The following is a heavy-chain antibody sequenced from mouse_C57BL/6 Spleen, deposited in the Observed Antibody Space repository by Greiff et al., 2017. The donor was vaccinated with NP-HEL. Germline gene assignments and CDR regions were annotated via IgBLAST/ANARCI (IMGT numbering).Heavy chain of an antibody. CDR2: ISDGGSYT. V-gene: IGHV5-4*01. J-gene: IGHJ2*01. CDR3: ARDRTEGYFDY. Sequence: EVQLVESGGGLVKPGGSLKLSCAASGFTFSSYAMSWVRQTPEKRLEWVATISDGGSYTYYPDNVKGRFTISRDNAKNNLYLQMSHLKSEDTAMYYCARDRTEGYFDYWGQGTTLTVSS. CDR1: GFTFSSYA.